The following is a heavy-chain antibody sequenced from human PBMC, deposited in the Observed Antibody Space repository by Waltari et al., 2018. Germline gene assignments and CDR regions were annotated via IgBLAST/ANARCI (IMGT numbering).Heavy chain of an antibody. Sequence: QVQLQQSGPGLVKPPQTLSLTCTLSGDRVYRNNAAVHCTRPSPARGLEWLGRTYYRSKWYNDYAVSVKSRITINPDTSKNQFSLQLNSVTPEDTAVYYCARDRAARPYYYYGMDVWGQGTTVTVSS. CDR2: TYYRSKWYN. CDR1: GDRVYRNNAA. V-gene: IGHV6-1*01. J-gene: IGHJ6*02. CDR3: ARDRAARPYYYYGMDV. D-gene: IGHD6-6*01.